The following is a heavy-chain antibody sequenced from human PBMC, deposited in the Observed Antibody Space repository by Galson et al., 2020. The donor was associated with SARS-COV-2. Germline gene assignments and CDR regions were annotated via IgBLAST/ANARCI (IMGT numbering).Heavy chain of an antibody. Sequence: GESLKISCAAPGFAFDEYGMSLVRQAPGKGLEWVAGMNWNGGSAGYAGSVQGRFTISRDTATNSLFLQMNSLRTEDTALYYCARDRPVAGSDFWGQGTLVTVSS. CDR2: MNWNGGSA. J-gene: IGHJ4*02. V-gene: IGHV3-20*04. D-gene: IGHD6-19*01. CDR3: ARDRPVAGSDF. CDR1: GFAFDEYG.